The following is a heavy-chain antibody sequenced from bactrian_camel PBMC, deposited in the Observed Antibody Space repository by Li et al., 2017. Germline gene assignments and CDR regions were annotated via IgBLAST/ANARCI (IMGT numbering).Heavy chain of an antibody. J-gene: IGHJ6*01. Sequence: HVQLVESGGGLVQPGGSLRLSCQASGFTFSTYYMSWVRQAPGKGLEWVSTISGGGSANSADSVKGRFTISKDNSKSTLYLQMNSLKPEDTAVYYCARDYGGSYGNDDFGYWGQGTQVTVS. CDR2: ISGGGSA. CDR3: ARDYGGSYGNDDFGY. CDR1: GFTFSTYY. D-gene: IGHD6*01. V-gene: IGHV3-2*01.